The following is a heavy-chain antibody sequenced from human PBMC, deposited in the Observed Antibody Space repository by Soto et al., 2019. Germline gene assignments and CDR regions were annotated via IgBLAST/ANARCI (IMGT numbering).Heavy chain of an antibody. Sequence: SETLSLTCAVYGGSFSGYYWSWIRQPPGKGLEWIGEINHSGSTNYNPSLKSRVTISVDTSKNQFSLKLSSVTAADTAVYYCARFRIIPNSFDPWGHGTLVTVS. J-gene: IGHJ5*02. CDR2: INHSGST. V-gene: IGHV4-34*01. D-gene: IGHD2-21*01. CDR1: GGSFSGYY. CDR3: ARFRIIPNSFDP.